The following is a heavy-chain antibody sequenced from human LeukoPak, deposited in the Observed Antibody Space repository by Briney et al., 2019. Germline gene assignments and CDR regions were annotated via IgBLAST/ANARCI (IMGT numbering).Heavy chain of an antibody. J-gene: IGHJ6*02. V-gene: IGHV3-21*01. D-gene: IGHD3-22*01. CDR2: ISSSSSYI. CDR1: GFTFSSYS. Sequence: GGSLRLSCAASGFTFSSYSMNWVRQAPGKGLEWVSSISSSSSYIYYADSVKGRFTISRDNAKNSLYLQMNSLRAEDTAVYYCARDGDSSGYYWRADYYYGMDVWGQGTTVTASS. CDR3: ARDGDSSGYYWRADYYYGMDV.